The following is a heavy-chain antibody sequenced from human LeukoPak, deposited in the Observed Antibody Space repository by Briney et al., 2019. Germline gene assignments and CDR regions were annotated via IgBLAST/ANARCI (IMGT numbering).Heavy chain of an antibody. Sequence: SETLSLTCTVSGGSISSSSYYWGWIRQPPGKGLEWIGSIYYSGSTYYNPSLKSRITMSVDTSKNQFSLRLSSVTAADTAVYYCARENYYDSCGYVYWGQGTLVTASS. CDR3: ARENYYDSCGYVY. V-gene: IGHV4-39*07. CDR2: IYYSGST. CDR1: GGSISSSSYY. J-gene: IGHJ4*02. D-gene: IGHD3-22*01.